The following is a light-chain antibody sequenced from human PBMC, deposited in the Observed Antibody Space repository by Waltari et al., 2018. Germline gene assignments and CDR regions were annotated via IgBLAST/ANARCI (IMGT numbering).Light chain of an antibody. Sequence: EIVLTQSPGTLSLSPGERATLSCRASQSVSRTLAWYQQKPGQAPRLLIYDASSRAAGIPDRFSGSGSGTDFSLTISRLEPEDFGVYYCQKCGTLPATFGQGTKVEI. CDR1: QSVSRT. V-gene: IGKV3-20*01. CDR3: QKCGTLPAT. J-gene: IGKJ1*01. CDR2: DAS.